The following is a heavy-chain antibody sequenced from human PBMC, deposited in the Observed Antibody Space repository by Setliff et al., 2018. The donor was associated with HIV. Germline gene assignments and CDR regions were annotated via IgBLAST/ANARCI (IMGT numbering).Heavy chain of an antibody. Sequence: PSETLSLTCLVFGYSINDGYHWGWIRQSPRKGLEWIGSIYNSDRASYNPSRRSRASLSIDTSKNRFSLRLNPVTAADTAVYYCVRDRALRFSQSPSLHYFDVWGQGILVTVSS. V-gene: IGHV4-38-2*02. CDR1: GYSINDGYH. CDR3: VRDRALRFSQSPSLHYFDV. J-gene: IGHJ4*01. CDR2: IYNSDRA.